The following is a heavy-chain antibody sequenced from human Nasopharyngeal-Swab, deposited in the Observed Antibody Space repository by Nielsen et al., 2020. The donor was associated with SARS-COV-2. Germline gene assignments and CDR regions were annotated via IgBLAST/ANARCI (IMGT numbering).Heavy chain of an antibody. CDR2: ITPSGDST. J-gene: IGHJ5*02. D-gene: IGHD2-2*01. Sequence: GESLKISCAASGFTFSSYAMSWVRQAPGKGLEWVSAITPSGDSTYYADSVKGRFTISRDNSKNTLYLQMNSLKTEDTAVYYCTRPWAAASGHTALFLGFDPWGQGTLVTVSS. CDR3: TRPWAAASGHTALFLGFDP. V-gene: IGHV3-23*01. CDR1: GFTFSSYA.